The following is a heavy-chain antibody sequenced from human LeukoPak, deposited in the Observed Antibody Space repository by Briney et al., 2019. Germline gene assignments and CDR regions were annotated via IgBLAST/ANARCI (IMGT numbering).Heavy chain of an antibody. D-gene: IGHD3-3*01. CDR1: GGAFSGYY. CDR2: INHSGSN. CDR3: ARKGPKNYDFWSGYYSGGNYYYMDV. Sequence: SETLSLTCAAYGGAFSGYYWSWIRQPPGKGLEWIGEINHSGSNKFNPSLKSRVTISVDTSKNQFSLKLSSLTAADTAVYYCARKGPKNYDFWSGYYSGGNYYYMDVWGKGTTVTVSS. J-gene: IGHJ6*03. V-gene: IGHV4-34*01.